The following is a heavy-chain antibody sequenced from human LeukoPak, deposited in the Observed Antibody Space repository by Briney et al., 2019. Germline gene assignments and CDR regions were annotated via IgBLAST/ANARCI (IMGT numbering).Heavy chain of an antibody. CDR3: ARGGNWNYAFDI. CDR2: IYYSGST. Sequence: SETLSLTCSVSGGSISSYYWSWIRQPPGKGLEWIGYIYYSGSTNYNPSLKSRVTMSVDTSKNQFSLKLSSVTAADTAVYYCARGGNWNYAFDIWGQGTMDTVSS. D-gene: IGHD1-7*01. CDR1: GGSISSYY. V-gene: IGHV4-59*01. J-gene: IGHJ3*02.